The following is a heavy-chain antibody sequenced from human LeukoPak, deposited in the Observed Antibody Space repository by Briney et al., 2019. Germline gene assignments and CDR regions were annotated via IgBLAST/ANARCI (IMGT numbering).Heavy chain of an antibody. V-gene: IGHV5-51*01. CDR3: ATQKPGGRGY. Sequence: AESLNISCKGSGYSFTSYRIGWVRQMPGKGLEWRGIIYPVDSDTRYGRSFQGQVTISADKSISTAYLQWSSLKASDTAMYYCATQKPGGRGYWGQGVLVTFSS. CDR2: IYPVDSDT. CDR1: GYSFTSYR. D-gene: IGHD1-26*01. J-gene: IGHJ4*02.